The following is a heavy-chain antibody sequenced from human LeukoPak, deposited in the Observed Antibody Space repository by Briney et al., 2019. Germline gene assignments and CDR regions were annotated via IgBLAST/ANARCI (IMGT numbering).Heavy chain of an antibody. CDR3: ARDHDWAFDY. D-gene: IGHD3-9*01. V-gene: IGHV3-7*01. J-gene: IGHJ4*02. CDR2: IGQDGSDK. Sequence: PGGSLRLSCAASGLSFSSFWMTSVRQAPGKGLEWVANIGQDGSDKYYVDSVKGRFTISRDNAKNSLFLQMNSLRDDDTAVYYCARDHDWAFDYWGKGT. CDR1: GLSFSSFW.